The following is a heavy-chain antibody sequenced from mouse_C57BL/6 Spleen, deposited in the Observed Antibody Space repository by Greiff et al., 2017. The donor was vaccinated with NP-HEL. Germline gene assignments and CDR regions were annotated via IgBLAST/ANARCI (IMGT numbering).Heavy chain of an antibody. D-gene: IGHD1-1*01. CDR1: GYTFTSYW. J-gene: IGHJ2*01. V-gene: IGHV1-64*01. CDR2: IHPNSGST. CDR3: ARDYSVSSYPFSDY. Sequence: QVQLQQPGAELVKPGASVKLSCKASGYTFTSYWMHWVKQRPGQGLEWIGMIHPNSGSTNYNEKFKSKATLTVDKSSSTAYMQLSSLTSEDSAVYYCARDYSVSSYPFSDYWGQGTTLTVSS.